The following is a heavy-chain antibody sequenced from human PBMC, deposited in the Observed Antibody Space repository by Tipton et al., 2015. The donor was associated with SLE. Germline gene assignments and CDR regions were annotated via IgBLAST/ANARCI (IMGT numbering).Heavy chain of an antibody. CDR3: TRVPRYNWNYIAD. D-gene: IGHD1-7*01. Sequence: GLVKPSETLSLTCTVSGGSLRGHYWSWIRQPPGKGLEWIGSIYHSGSTYYNPSLKSRVTISIDKSKNQFSLKLTSVTAADTAVYHCTRVPRYNWNYIADWGQGTLVSVSS. J-gene: IGHJ4*02. CDR1: GGSLRGHY. V-gene: IGHV4-38-2*02. CDR2: IYHSGST.